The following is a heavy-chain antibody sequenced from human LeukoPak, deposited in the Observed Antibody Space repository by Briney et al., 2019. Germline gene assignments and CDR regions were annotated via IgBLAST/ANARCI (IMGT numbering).Heavy chain of an antibody. J-gene: IGHJ4*02. CDR3: ARRGDYGDY. V-gene: IGHV5-10-1*01. CDR2: IDPSDSYS. Sequence: GESLKISCKGSGYSFTSYWITWVRQMPGKGLEWTGRIDPSDSYSDYSPSFQGHVTISADKSISTAYLQWSSLKASDTAMYYCARRGDYGDYWGQGTLVTVSS. CDR1: GYSFTSYW.